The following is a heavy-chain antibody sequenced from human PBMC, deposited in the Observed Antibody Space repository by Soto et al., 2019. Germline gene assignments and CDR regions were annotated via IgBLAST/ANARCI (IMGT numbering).Heavy chain of an antibody. J-gene: IGHJ6*02. V-gene: IGHV1-46*01. CDR1: GYTFTSYY. CDR2: INPSGGST. CDR3: ACQFRRYYYGLDV. Sequence: ASVKVSCKASGYTFTSYYMHWVRQAPGQGLEWMGIINPSGGSTSYAQKFQGRVTMTRDTSTSTVYMELSSLRSEDTAVYYWACQFRRYYYGLDVWGQGTTVTASS.